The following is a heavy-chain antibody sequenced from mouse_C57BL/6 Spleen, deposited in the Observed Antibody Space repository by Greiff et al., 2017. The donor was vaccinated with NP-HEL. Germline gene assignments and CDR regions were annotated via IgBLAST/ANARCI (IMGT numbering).Heavy chain of an antibody. V-gene: IGHV7-3*01. CDR2: IRNKANGYTT. J-gene: IGHJ2*01. CDR3: ARYSSLTGTEDY. D-gene: IGHD4-1*01. CDR1: GFTFTDYY. Sequence: DVMLVESGGGLVQPGGSLSLSCAASGFTFTDYYMSWVRQPPGKALEWLGFIRNKANGYTTEYSASVKGRFTISRDNYQSILYLQMNALRAEDSATYYCARYSSLTGTEDYWGQGTTLTLSS.